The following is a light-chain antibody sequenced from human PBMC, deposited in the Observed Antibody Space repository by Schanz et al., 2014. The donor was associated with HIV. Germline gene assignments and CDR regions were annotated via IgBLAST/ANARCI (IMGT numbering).Light chain of an antibody. Sequence: QTVVTQEPSLTVSPGGTVTLTCGSSTGPVTSGHYPYWFQQKPGQAPRTLIYDTSNKHSWTPARFSASLLGGNAALTLSGAQPDDEADYYCLLSYSAARQVVFGGGTKLTVL. V-gene: IGLV7-46*01. CDR1: TGPVTSGHY. CDR2: DTS. J-gene: IGLJ2*01. CDR3: LLSYSAARQVV.